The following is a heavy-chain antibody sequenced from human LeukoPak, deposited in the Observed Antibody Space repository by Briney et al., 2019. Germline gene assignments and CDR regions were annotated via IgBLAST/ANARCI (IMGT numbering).Heavy chain of an antibody. V-gene: IGHV4-39*01. CDR2: IYYSGST. CDR3: ARLQYKLLGIDY. Sequence: SETLSLTCDVYGGSFRGYYWGWIRQPPGKGLEWIGSIYYSGSTYYNPSLKSRVTISVDTSKNQFSLKLSSVTAADTAVYYCARLQYKLLGIDYWGQGTLVTVSS. CDR1: GGSFRGYY. D-gene: IGHD2-2*01. J-gene: IGHJ4*02.